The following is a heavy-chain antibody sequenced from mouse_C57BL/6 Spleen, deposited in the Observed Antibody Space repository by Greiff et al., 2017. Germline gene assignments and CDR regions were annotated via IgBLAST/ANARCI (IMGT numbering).Heavy chain of an antibody. D-gene: IGHD2-14*01. J-gene: IGHJ1*03. V-gene: IGHV1-55*01. Sequence: QVQLQQPGAELVKPGASVKMSCKASGYTFTSYWITWVKQRPGQGLEWIGDIYPGSGSTNYNEKFKSKATLTVDTSSSTAYIQLSSLTSEDSAVYYCVGYDGWYFDVWGTGTTVTVSS. CDR2: IYPGSGST. CDR1: GYTFTSYW. CDR3: VGYDGWYFDV.